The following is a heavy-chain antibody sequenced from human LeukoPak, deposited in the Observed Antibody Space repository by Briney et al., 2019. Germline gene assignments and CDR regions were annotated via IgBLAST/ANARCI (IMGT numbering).Heavy chain of an antibody. D-gene: IGHD2-15*01. J-gene: IGHJ5*02. CDR2: MSYDGSNK. CDR3: AKDLERYCSGGSCSGPLDP. Sequence: GGSLTLSCAASGFTFSSCGMHGVRHAPGGGVEGVRVMSYDGSNKFYADSVKGRFTISRDNSKNTLYLQMNSMRAEDTAGYYCAKDLERYCSGGSCSGPLDPWGQGNLVTVSS. V-gene: IGHV3-30*18. CDR1: GFTFSSCG.